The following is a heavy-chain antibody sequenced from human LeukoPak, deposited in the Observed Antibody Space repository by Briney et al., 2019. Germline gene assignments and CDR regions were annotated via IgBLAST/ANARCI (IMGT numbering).Heavy chain of an antibody. CDR2: ISTSSSTI. D-gene: IGHD6-19*01. CDR1: GGSISSSN. CDR3: ARDRTAVAGLYYFDY. V-gene: IGHV3-48*04. Sequence: ETLSLTCAVSGGSISSSNWWNWVRQAPGKGLEWVSYISTSSSTIYYADSVKGRFTISRDNAKNSLYLQMNSLRAEDTAVYYCARDRTAVAGLYYFDYWGQGTLVTVSS. J-gene: IGHJ4*02.